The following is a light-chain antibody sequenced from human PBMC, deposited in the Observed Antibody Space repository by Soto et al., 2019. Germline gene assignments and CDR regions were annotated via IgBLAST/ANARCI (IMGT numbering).Light chain of an antibody. CDR3: AAWDDSLRGVV. Sequence: QSVLIQPPSASETPGQRVTISCSGSNSNIGGNHVYWYQQLPGTAPKLLIYRNNQRPSGVPDRFSGSKSGTSASLAISGLRSEDEADYYCAAWDDSLRGVVFGGGTKVPS. V-gene: IGLV1-47*01. CDR2: RNN. J-gene: IGLJ2*01. CDR1: NSNIGGNH.